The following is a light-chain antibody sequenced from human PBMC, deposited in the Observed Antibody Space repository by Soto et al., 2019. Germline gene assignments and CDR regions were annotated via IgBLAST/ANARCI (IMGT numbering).Light chain of an antibody. CDR3: CSYAGSSSVV. J-gene: IGLJ2*01. CDR1: SSDVGSYNL. V-gene: IGLV2-23*01. CDR2: EGS. Sequence: QSALTQPASVSGSPGQSITISCTGTSSDVGSYNLVSWYQQHPGKAPKLMIYEGSKRPSGVSNRFSGSKSGNTASLTISGRQDEDEADYYCCSYAGSSSVVFGGGTKVTVL.